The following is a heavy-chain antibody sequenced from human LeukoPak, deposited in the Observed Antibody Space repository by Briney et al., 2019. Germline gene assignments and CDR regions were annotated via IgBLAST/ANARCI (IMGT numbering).Heavy chain of an antibody. V-gene: IGHV4-34*01. J-gene: IGHJ5*02. CDR1: GGSFSGYY. Sequence: SETLSLTCAVYGGSFSGYYWSWIRQPPGKGLEWIGEINHSGSTNYNPSLKSRVTISVDTSKNQFSLKLSSVIAADTAVYYCARGRRSSTGTLNWFDPWGQGTLVTVSS. CDR2: INHSGST. D-gene: IGHD1-1*01. CDR3: ARGRRSSTGTLNWFDP.